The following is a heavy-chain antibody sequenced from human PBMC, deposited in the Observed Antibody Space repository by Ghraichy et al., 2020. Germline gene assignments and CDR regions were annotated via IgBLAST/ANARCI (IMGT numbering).Heavy chain of an antibody. CDR2: IYYSGST. CDR3: ARDARAGYSSGWFHGNDAFDI. D-gene: IGHD6-19*01. Sequence: SETLSLTCTVSGGSISSYYWSWIRQPPGKGLEWIGYIYYSGSTNYNPSLKSRVTISVDTSKNQFSLKLSSVTAADTAVYYCARDARAGYSSGWFHGNDAFDIWGQGTMVIVSS. J-gene: IGHJ3*02. V-gene: IGHV4-59*01. CDR1: GGSISSYY.